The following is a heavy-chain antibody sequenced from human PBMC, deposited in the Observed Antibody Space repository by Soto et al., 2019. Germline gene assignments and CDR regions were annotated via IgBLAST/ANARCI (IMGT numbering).Heavy chain of an antibody. V-gene: IGHV4-59*01. Sequence: PSETLSLICTISGGSISVYYWSWIRQSPGQGLEWIGYIYDSGSPYYNPSLKTRVTISADTSKNQISLKLTSATAADTAVYFCARGVGSSPPRYWGRGTLVTVSS. CDR2: IYDSGSP. J-gene: IGHJ4*02. CDR3: ARGVGSSPPRY. D-gene: IGHD3-9*01. CDR1: GGSISVYY.